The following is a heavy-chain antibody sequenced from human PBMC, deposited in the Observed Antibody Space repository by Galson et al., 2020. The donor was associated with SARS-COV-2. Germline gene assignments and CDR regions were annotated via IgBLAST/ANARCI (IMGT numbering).Heavy chain of an antibody. V-gene: IGHV3-33*01. D-gene: IGHD3-22*01. CDR1: GFTFSSYG. CDR3: ARECYDSSGEHNWFDP. Sequence: GESLKISCAASGFTFSSYGMHWVRQAPGKGLEWVAVIWYDGSNKYYADSVKGRFTISRDNSKNTLYLQMNSLRAEDTAVYYCARECYDSSGEHNWFDPWGQGTLVTVSS. CDR2: IWYDGSNK. J-gene: IGHJ5*02.